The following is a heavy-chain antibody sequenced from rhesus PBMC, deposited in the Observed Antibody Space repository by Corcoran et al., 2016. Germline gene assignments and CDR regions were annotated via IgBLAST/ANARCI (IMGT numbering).Heavy chain of an antibody. V-gene: IGHV4-173*01. CDR2: ISGRVGST. CDR1: GGSISSNY. D-gene: IGHD6-13*01. Sequence: QVQLQESGPGLVKPSETLSLTCAVSGGSISSNYWSWIRQPPGQGLEGSGRISGRVGSTDYNPPLKRRGTIATDTAKNQFSLKLSSVTAADTAVYYCAREYGSWSHHVDYWGQGVLVTVSS. J-gene: IGHJ4*01. CDR3: AREYGSWSHHVDY.